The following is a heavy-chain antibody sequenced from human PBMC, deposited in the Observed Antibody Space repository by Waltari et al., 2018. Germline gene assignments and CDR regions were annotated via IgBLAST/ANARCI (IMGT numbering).Heavy chain of an antibody. CDR2: TFYRSKWYT. J-gene: IGHJ4*02. V-gene: IGHV6-1*01. CDR3: ARYTDATAALDF. Sequence: QVHLQQSGPGLLNPSQTLSLTCAIPGDSVSSNPAAFNWVRPSPSRGLEWLGRTFYRSKWYTTYADSVKGRITINADTSKNQFSLLMNSVTPGDTAVYYCARYTDATAALDFWGQGTLITVSS. CDR1: GDSVSSNPAA. D-gene: IGHD1-1*01.